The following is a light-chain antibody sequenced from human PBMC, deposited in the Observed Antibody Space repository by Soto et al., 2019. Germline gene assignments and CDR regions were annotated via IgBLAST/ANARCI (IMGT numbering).Light chain of an antibody. CDR3: SSYAGINNLGV. V-gene: IGLV2-8*01. CDR1: SSDVGGYKY. J-gene: IGLJ1*01. Sequence: QSALTQPPSASGSPGQSVTISGTGTSSDVGGYKYVSWYQQHPGKALKLMIFEVNKRPSGVPDRFSGSKSGNTASLTVSGLQAEDEADYYCSSYAGINNLGVFGTGTKLTVL. CDR2: EVN.